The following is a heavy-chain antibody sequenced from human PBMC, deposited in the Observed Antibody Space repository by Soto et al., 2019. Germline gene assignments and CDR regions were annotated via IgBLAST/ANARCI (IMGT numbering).Heavy chain of an antibody. Sequence: LGESLKISCKGSGYSFTSYWIGWVRQMPGKGLEWMGIIYPGDSDTRYSPSFQGQVTISADKSISTAYLQWSSLKASDTAMYYCARWCITMVRGVKNWFDPWGQGTLVTVSS. J-gene: IGHJ5*02. CDR3: ARWCITMVRGVKNWFDP. D-gene: IGHD3-10*01. CDR2: IYPGDSDT. CDR1: GYSFTSYW. V-gene: IGHV5-51*01.